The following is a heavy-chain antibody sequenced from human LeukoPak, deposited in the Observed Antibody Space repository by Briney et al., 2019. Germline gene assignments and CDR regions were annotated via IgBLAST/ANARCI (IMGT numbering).Heavy chain of an antibody. CDR1: GGSISSYY. CDR2: LYRSGTT. Sequence: PSETLSLTCSVSGGSISSYYWSWIRQPPGKGLEWIGCLYRSGTTTYNPSLKRRITISVDTSRNQFSLKLNSMTAADTALYFCAGGGQWLAFDSWGQGTLVTVSS. J-gene: IGHJ4*02. D-gene: IGHD6-19*01. CDR3: AGGGQWLAFDS. V-gene: IGHV4-59*01.